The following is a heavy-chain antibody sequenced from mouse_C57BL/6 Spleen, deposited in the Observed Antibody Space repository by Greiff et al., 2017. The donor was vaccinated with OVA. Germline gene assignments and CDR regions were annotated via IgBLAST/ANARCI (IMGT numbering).Heavy chain of an antibody. V-gene: IGHV14-1*01. CDR2: IDPEDGDT. CDR1: GFNIKDYY. CDR3: TSYDGYYWFAY. D-gene: IGHD2-3*01. J-gene: IGHJ3*01. Sequence: VQLKESGAELVRPGASVKLSCTASGFNIKDYYMHWVRQRPEQGLEWIGRIDPEDGDTEYAPKFQGKATMTADTSSNTAYLQLSSLTSEDTAVYYCTSYDGYYWFAYWGQGTLVTVSA.